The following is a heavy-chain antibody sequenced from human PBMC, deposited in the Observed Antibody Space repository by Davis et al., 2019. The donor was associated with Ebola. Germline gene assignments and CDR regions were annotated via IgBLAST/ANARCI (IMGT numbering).Heavy chain of an antibody. J-gene: IGHJ1*01. CDR1: GGTFSSYA. V-gene: IGHV1-69*13. CDR3: AHNSGYHEYFHH. Sequence: SVKVSCKASGGTFSSYAFNWVRQAPGQGLEWMGGIIRIFGTADYAQKFQGRLTITADESTSTGYMELGSLRSEDTAVYYCAHNSGYHEYFHHWGQGTLVTVSS. CDR2: IIRIFGTA. D-gene: IGHD3-22*01.